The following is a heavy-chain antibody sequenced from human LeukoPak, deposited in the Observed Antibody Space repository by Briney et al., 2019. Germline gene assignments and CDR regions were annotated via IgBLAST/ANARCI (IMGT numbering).Heavy chain of an antibody. Sequence: PSETLSLTCTVSGGSISSYYWSWIRQPPGKGLEWIGYIYYSGSTNYNPSLKRRVTISVDTSKNQFSLKLSSVTAADTAVYYCARVSGVGATSRIGYYYGMDVWGQGTTVTVSS. CDR2: IYYSGST. D-gene: IGHD1-26*01. CDR1: GGSISSYY. J-gene: IGHJ6*02. CDR3: ARVSGVGATSRIGYYYGMDV. V-gene: IGHV4-59*01.